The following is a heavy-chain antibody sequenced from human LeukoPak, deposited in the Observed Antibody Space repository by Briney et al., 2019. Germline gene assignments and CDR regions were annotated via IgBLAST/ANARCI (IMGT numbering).Heavy chain of an antibody. D-gene: IGHD3-10*01. CDR3: ATSFTYYYGSGSPTFDI. J-gene: IGHJ3*02. CDR2: IIPIFGTA. V-gene: IGHV1-69*05. Sequence: GASVKVSCKASGGTFSSYAISWVRQAPGQGLEWMGGIIPIFGTANYAQKFQGRVTITTDESTSTAYMELSSPRSEDTAVYCCATSFTYYYGSGSPTFDIWGQGTMVTVSS. CDR1: GGTFSSYA.